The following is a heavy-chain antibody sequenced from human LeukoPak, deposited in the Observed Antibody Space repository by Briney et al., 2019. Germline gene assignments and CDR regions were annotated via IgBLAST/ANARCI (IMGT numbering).Heavy chain of an antibody. CDR2: IYYTGTT. J-gene: IGHJ6*02. V-gene: IGHV4-59*01. Sequence: SETLSLTCTVSGGSISNYYWSWIRQPPGKALEWIGYIYYTGTTKYNPSLKSRATISLDTSKNQFSLRLTSVTAADTALFFCARGYDIDVWGQGTTVTVSS. CDR1: GGSISNYY. CDR3: ARGYDIDV.